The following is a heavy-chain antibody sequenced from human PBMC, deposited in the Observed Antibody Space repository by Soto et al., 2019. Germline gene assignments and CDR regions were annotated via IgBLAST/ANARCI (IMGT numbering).Heavy chain of an antibody. D-gene: IGHD6-19*01. CDR2: ISSNGGST. CDR1: GFTFSSYA. CDR3: VKSPPVPGYSSGWSYYYYGMDV. J-gene: IGHJ6*02. Sequence: GGSLRLSCSTSGFTFSSYAMHWVRQAPGKGLEYVSAISSNGGSTYYADSVKGRFTISRDNSKNTLYLQMSSLRAEDTAVYYCVKSPPVPGYSSGWSYYYYGMDVWGQGTTVTVSS. V-gene: IGHV3-64D*08.